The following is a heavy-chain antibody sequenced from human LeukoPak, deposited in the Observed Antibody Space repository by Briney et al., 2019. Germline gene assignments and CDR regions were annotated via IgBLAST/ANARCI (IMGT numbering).Heavy chain of an antibody. CDR2: ISGSGDST. CDR1: GFTFSSYG. J-gene: IGHJ4*02. CDR3: AKDRGIISDY. Sequence: GGTLRLSCAASGFTFSSYGMSWVRQAPGKGLEWVSSISGSGDSTYYADSVKGRFTISRDNSKNTLYLQMNSLRAEDTAVYYCAKDRGIISDYWGQGTLVTVSS. D-gene: IGHD3-10*01. V-gene: IGHV3-23*01.